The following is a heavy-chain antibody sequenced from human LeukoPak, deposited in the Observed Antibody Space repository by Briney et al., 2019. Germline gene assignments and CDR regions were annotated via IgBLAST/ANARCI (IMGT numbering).Heavy chain of an antibody. Sequence: GGSLRLSCAASGFTFSRSAMTWVRQGPGTGLEFVASIIYSGGATYYADSVKGRFTISRDNSKNTLYLQMNSLRAEDTALYYFAKDGLYYDGSEHVYYFDSWGQGTLVTVSS. CDR2: IIYSGGAT. CDR1: GFTFSRSA. CDR3: AKDGLYYDGSEHVYYFDS. V-gene: IGHV3-23*01. J-gene: IGHJ4*02. D-gene: IGHD3-22*01.